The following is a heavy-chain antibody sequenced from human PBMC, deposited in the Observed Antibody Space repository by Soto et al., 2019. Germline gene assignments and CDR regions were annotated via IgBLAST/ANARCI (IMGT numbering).Heavy chain of an antibody. CDR2: MYSYGEI. CDR3: VSPMGTADGMDV. D-gene: IGHD7-27*01. J-gene: IGHJ6*02. Sequence: EVQVVERGGGLIQPGGSLRLSFAVRGFTVRSIYTSWVRQAPGQGLAVVALMYSYGEIFYAHSVNGSFRFSRDDSKNSLVPELSSLRVGATAVYYFVSPMGTADGMDVWGQGTPVTVSS. CDR1: GFTVRSIY. V-gene: IGHV3-53*01.